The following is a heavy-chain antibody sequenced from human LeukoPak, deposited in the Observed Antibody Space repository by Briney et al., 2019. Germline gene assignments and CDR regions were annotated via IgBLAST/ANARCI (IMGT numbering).Heavy chain of an antibody. V-gene: IGHV3-7*01. J-gene: IGHJ3*01. CDR3: ASTGSCSF. Sequence: QAGGSLRLSCAASGFAFSNYWMTWVRQAPGKGLEWVANIKQDGSDKYYVDSVKGRFTISRDNAKNSLYLRMNSLRAEDTAVYYCASTGSCSFWGQGTTVTVSS. D-gene: IGHD1-14*01. CDR1: GFAFSNYW. CDR2: IKQDGSDK.